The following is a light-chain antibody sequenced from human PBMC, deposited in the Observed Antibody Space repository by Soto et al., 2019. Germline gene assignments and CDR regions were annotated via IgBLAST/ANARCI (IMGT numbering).Light chain of an antibody. V-gene: IGLV3-1*01. Sequence: YELTQPPSVSVSPGQTATITCSGDKLGDKYAFWYQQKPGQSPVLVIYQDTKRPSGIPERFSGSNSGNTATLTISGTQAMDEADYYCQAWDSSTGVFGGGTQLTVL. CDR1: KLGDKY. CDR2: QDT. J-gene: IGLJ2*01. CDR3: QAWDSSTGV.